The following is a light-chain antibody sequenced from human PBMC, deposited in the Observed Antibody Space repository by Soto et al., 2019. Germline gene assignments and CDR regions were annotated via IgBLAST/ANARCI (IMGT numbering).Light chain of an antibody. CDR2: AAS. J-gene: IGKJ1*01. CDR1: QGISSY. CDR3: QQYNSYSVT. Sequence: ISMTQAPSSFSASTVYRVTITFLASQGISSYLAWYQQKPGKAPKLLIYAASTLQSGVPSRFSGSGSGTDFTLTISSLQPDDFATYYCQQYNSYSVTFGQGTKVDIK. V-gene: IGKV1-8*01.